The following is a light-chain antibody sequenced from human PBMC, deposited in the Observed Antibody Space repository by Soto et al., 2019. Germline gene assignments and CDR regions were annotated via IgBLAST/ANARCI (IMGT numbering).Light chain of an antibody. Sequence: QSVLTQPPSASGTPGQRVSFSCSGSSSNIGSNTVNWYQQLPGTAPKLLVYSNDQRPSGVPDRFSGSKSGTSASLAISGLQSEDEADYYCGTWHSNSKTHGVFGGGTKLTVL. J-gene: IGLJ3*02. V-gene: IGLV1-44*01. CDR2: SND. CDR1: SSNIGSNT. CDR3: GTWHSNSKTHGV.